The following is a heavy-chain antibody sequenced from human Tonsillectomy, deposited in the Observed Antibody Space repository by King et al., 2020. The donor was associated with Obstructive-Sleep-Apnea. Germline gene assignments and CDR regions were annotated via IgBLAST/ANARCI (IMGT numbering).Heavy chain of an antibody. V-gene: IGHV4-59*08. CDR3: ARQGYSYGYEDYYYAMDV. Sequence: QLQESGPGLVKPSETLSLTCTVSGGSISSYYWSWIRQPPGKGLEWIGYISYSGSTNYNPSLQSRVTISVDTSKNQFSLKLSSVTAADTAVFYCARQGYSYGYEDYYYAMDVWGQGTTVTVSS. D-gene: IGHD5-18*01. CDR1: GGSISSYY. J-gene: IGHJ6*02. CDR2: ISYSGST.